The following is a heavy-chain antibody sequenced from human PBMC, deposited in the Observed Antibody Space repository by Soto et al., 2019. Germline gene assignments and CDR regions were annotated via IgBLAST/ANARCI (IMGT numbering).Heavy chain of an antibody. CDR1: GDSVSSNSAA. Sequence: PSQTLSLTCAISGDSVSSNSAACNWIRQSPSRGLEWLGRTYYRSKWYNDYAVSVKSRITINPDTSKNQFSLQLNSVTPEDTAVYYCARDPIVAVAGPQKYYYYGMDVWGQGTTVTVSS. J-gene: IGHJ6*02. CDR2: TYYRSKWYN. V-gene: IGHV6-1*01. CDR3: ARDPIVAVAGPQKYYYYGMDV. D-gene: IGHD6-19*01.